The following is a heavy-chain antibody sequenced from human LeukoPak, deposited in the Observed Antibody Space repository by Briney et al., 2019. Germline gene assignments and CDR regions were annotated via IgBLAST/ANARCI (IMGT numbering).Heavy chain of an antibody. D-gene: IGHD3-16*01. CDR2: LRGDGET. V-gene: IGHV3-23*01. J-gene: IGHJ4*02. Sequence: GGSLRLSCAASGFAFTNYWMVWVRQAPARGLEWVSSLRGDGETFYADSVKGRFTLSRDESRNTVYLQMNNLRVEDTAVYFCAKASWVSSADAVLWGQGTLVTVSS. CDR3: AKASWVSSADAVL. CDR1: GFAFTNYW.